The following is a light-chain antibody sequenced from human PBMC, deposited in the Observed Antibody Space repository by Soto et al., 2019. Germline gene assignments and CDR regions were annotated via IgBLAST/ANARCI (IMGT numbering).Light chain of an antibody. CDR3: QQSYSNPPWT. Sequence: DIQMTQSPSSLSASVGDRVTITCRASQSISSYLNWYQQKPGKAPKLLIYAASSLQSGVPSRFSVSGSGTDFTLTISSLQPEDVATYYCQQSYSNPPWTFGQGTKVEIK. CDR1: QSISSY. V-gene: IGKV1-39*01. J-gene: IGKJ1*01. CDR2: AAS.